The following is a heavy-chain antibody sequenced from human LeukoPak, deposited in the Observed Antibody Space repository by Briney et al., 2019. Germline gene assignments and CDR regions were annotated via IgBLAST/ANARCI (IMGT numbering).Heavy chain of an antibody. CDR2: INPSGGST. Sequence: ASVKVSCKASGYTFTSYYMHWVRQAPGQGLEWMGIINPSGGSTSYAQKFQGRVTMTRDTSTSTVYMELSSLRSEDTAVYYCARGQGWDSGYDFGFGPGYNWFDPWGQGTLVTVSS. D-gene: IGHD5-12*01. CDR3: ARGQGWDSGYDFGFGPGYNWFDP. J-gene: IGHJ5*02. V-gene: IGHV1-46*01. CDR1: GYTFTSYY.